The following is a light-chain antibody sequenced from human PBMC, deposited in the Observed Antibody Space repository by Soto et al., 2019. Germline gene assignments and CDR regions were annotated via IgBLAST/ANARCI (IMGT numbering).Light chain of an antibody. CDR2: YNN. Sequence: QSVVTQPPSVSVAPGQKVTISCSGSSSNIGKNYVSWYQQLPETAPKLLIYYNNKRPLGIPDRFSGSKSGTSATLGITGLQTGDEADYYCGTWDSSLSAGRGVFGTGTKLTVL. CDR3: GTWDSSLSAGRGV. J-gene: IGLJ1*01. CDR1: SSNIGKNY. V-gene: IGLV1-51*01.